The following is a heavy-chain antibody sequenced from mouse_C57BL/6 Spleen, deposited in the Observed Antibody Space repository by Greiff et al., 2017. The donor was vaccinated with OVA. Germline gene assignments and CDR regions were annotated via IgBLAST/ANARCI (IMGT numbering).Heavy chain of an antibody. CDR3: ARSKRAQAYYAMDD. V-gene: IGHV1-9*01. J-gene: IGHJ4*01. Sequence: VQLQQSGAELLKPGASVKLSCKATGYTFTGYWIAWVKQRPGHGLEWIGEILPGSGSTNYNDKFKGKATFTADTSANTAYMQLSSLKTEDSANEYRARSKRAQAYYAMDDWGQATSVTVAS. CDR2: ILPGSGST. CDR1: GYTFTGYW. D-gene: IGHD3-1*01.